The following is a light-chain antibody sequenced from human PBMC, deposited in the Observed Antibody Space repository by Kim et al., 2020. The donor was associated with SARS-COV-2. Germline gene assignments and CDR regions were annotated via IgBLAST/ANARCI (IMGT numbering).Light chain of an antibody. CDR3: QHYNDYSRT. CDR2: DAS. CDR1: QTVNRW. V-gene: IGKV1-5*01. J-gene: IGKJ1*01. Sequence: GDRVTITCRASQTVNRWLAWYQQKPGKVPILLISDASTLENGFPSRFSGSGSGTEFSLTIDSLRPDDFATYYCQHYNDYSRTFGQGTKV.